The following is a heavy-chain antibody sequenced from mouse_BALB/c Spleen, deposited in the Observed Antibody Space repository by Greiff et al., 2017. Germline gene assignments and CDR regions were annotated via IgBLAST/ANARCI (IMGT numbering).Heavy chain of an antibody. CDR3: ARNYRYDERVFDY. V-gene: IGHV3-2*02. CDR1: GYSITSDYA. D-gene: IGHD2-14*01. Sequence: VQLKESGPGLVKPSQSLSLTCTVTGYSITSDYAWNWIRQFPGNKLEWMGYISYSGSTSYNPSLKSRISITRDTSKNQFFLQLNSVTTEDTATYYCARNYRYDERVFDYWGQGTTLTVSS. CDR2: ISYSGST. J-gene: IGHJ2*01.